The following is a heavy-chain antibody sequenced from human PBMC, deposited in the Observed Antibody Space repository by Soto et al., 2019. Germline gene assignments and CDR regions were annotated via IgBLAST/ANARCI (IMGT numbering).Heavy chain of an antibody. CDR3: ARGRLGGDMVPYWYFDL. CDR2: VWYDGSNK. Sequence: QVQLVESGGGVVQPGRSLRLSCAASGFTFSSYGMHWVRQAPGKGLEWVAVVWYDGSNKYYADSVKGRFTISRDNSKNTVHLQMNSLRAEDTAVYYCARGRLGGDMVPYWYFDLWGRGTLVTVSS. CDR1: GFTFSSYG. J-gene: IGHJ2*01. V-gene: IGHV3-33*01. D-gene: IGHD3-16*02.